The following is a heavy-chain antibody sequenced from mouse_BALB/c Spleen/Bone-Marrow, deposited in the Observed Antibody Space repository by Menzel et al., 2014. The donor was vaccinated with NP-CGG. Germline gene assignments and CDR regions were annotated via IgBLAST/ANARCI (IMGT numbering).Heavy chain of an antibody. CDR1: GYTFTSYW. CDR2: FAPGSGNT. J-gene: IGHJ1*01. CDR3: AIAQSTVITTWYVED. Sequence: DLVKPGASVKLSCKASGYTFTSYWINWIKQRPGQGLEWIGRFAPGSGNTYYNEMFKGKATLTVDTSSSTAYIQLSSLSSGVSAVYFCAIAQSTVITTWYVEDRGAGTSVTVSS. D-gene: IGHD2-4*01. V-gene: IGHV1S41*01.